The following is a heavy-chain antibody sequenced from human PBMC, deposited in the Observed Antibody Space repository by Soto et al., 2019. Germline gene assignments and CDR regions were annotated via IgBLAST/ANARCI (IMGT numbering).Heavy chain of an antibody. D-gene: IGHD3-10*01. CDR3: ARGGSGSSTPQYYYYGMDV. CDR1: GGTFSSYA. V-gene: IGHV1-69*06. J-gene: IGHJ6*02. Sequence: QVQLVQSGAEVKKPGSSVKVSCKASGGTFSSYAISWVRQAPGQGREWMGGIIPIFGTANYAQKFQGRVTITADKSTSTAYKEMSSLRSEDTAVYYCARGGSGSSTPQYYYYGMDVWGQGTTVTVSS. CDR2: IIPIFGTA.